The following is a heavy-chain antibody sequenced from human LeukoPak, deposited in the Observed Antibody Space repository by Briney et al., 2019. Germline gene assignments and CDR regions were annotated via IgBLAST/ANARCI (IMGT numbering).Heavy chain of an antibody. Sequence: GGSLRLSCVASGFTFRTYAMSWVRQAPGKGLEWVSGISDSGGTTYYVDSVKGRFTISRDNSKNTLYLQINSLRAEDMALYYCAKSSDGSTSFDQWGQGTLVTVSS. CDR3: AKSSDGSTSFDQ. V-gene: IGHV3-23*01. CDR1: GFTFRTYA. CDR2: ISDSGGTT. J-gene: IGHJ4*02. D-gene: IGHD2-2*01.